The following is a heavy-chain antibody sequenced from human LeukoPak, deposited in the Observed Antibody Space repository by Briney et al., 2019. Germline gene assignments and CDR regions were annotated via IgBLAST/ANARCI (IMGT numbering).Heavy chain of an antibody. D-gene: IGHD1-1*01. V-gene: IGHV1-46*01. CDR3: ARGRNLKFFDL. J-gene: IGHJ2*01. CDR1: GYTFTSYY. CDR2: INPSGDDI. Sequence: ASVKVSFTASGYTFTSYYMHWVRQAPGQGLEWMGIINPSGDDISYTHKFQGRVTMTRDTSTSTVYMELSSLRSEDTAVYYCARGRNLKFFDLWGRGTLVTVSS.